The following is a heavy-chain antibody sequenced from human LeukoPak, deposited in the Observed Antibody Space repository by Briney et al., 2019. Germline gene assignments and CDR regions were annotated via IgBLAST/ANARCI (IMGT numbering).Heavy chain of an antibody. CDR1: GDSISSNNYY. CDR3: ARHQDDSSGYYYTASFDY. CDR2: IYYRGST. D-gene: IGHD3-22*01. Sequence: SETLSLTCTVSGDSISSNNYYWAWIRQSPEKGLEWIGSIYYRGSTYYNPSLKSRVIMSVDTSENHFSLRLTSVTAADTAIYYCARHQDDSSGYYYTASFDYWGQGTLVTVSS. J-gene: IGHJ4*02. V-gene: IGHV4-39*01.